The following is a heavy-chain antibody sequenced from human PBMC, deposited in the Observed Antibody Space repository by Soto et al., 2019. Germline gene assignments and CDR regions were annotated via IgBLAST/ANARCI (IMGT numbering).Heavy chain of an antibody. V-gene: IGHV1-69*01. D-gene: IGHD3-10*01. CDR2: IIPIFGTA. CDR3: ARDRLTMVRGAHYYYYGMDV. Sequence: QVQLVQSGAEVKKPGSSVKVSCKASGGTFSSYAMSWVRQAPGQGLEWMGGIIPIFGTANYAQKFQGRVTITADESTSTAYMELSSLRSEDTAVYYCARDRLTMVRGAHYYYYGMDVWGQGTTVTVSS. J-gene: IGHJ6*02. CDR1: GGTFSSYA.